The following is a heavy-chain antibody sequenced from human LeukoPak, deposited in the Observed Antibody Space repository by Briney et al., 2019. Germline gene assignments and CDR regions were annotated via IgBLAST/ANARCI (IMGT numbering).Heavy chain of an antibody. CDR3: ARVSAAGGTRLFDY. CDR2: IYSSGST. CDR1: GGSFSNYY. J-gene: IGHJ4*02. V-gene: IGHV4-59*01. D-gene: IGHD6-13*01. Sequence: SETLSLTCTVSGGSFSNYYWNWIRQPPGKGLEWIGFIYSSGSTNYNPSLKSRVTISLDTSKNQSSLKLNSVTTTDSAVYYCARVSAAGGTRLFDYWGQGTLVTVSS.